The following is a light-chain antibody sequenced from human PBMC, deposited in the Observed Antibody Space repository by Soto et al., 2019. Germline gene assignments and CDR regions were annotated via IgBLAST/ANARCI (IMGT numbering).Light chain of an antibody. CDR2: AAS. J-gene: IGKJ5*01. Sequence: DIQMTQSPSSLSSSVXDRXXXXCXXSQRFSNYLNWYQQKPGKAPKLLIYAASNLQSGVPSRFSGSGSGTDFTLTISSLQPEDFATYYCQQSYSTPSITFGQGTRLEI. V-gene: IGKV1-39*01. CDR1: QRFSNY. CDR3: QQSYSTPSIT.